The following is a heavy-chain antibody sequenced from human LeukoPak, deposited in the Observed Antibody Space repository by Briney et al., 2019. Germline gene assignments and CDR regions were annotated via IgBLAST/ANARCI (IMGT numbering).Heavy chain of an antibody. J-gene: IGHJ4*02. D-gene: IGHD2-2*01. CDR2: IYSGGST. CDR1: GFTVSSNY. CDR3: ARDRDCSSTSCPSHALDY. Sequence: PGGSLRLSCAASGFTVSSNYMSWVRQAPGKGLEWVSVIYSGGSTYYADSVKGRFTISRDNSKNTLYLQMNSLRAEDTAVYYCARDRDCSSTSCPSHALDYWGQGTLVTVSS. V-gene: IGHV3-53*01.